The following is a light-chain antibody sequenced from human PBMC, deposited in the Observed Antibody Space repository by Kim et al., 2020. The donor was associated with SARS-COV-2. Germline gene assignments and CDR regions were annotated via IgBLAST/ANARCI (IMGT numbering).Light chain of an antibody. CDR2: AAS. J-gene: IGKJ2*01. CDR3: QQSNTFPPYT. V-gene: IGKV1-12*01. CDR1: QAISDW. Sequence: ASVGDRVTITCRASQAISDWLAWYQQKPGKAPKLLIYAASTLQSGVPSRFSGSGSVTDFNLTISSLQPEDFATYYCQQSNTFPPYTFGQGTKLEI.